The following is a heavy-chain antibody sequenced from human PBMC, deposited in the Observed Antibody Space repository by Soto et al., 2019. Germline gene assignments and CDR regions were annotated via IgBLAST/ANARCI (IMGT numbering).Heavy chain of an antibody. CDR3: ARDLWGSWTVDY. Sequence: QVQLVQSGAAVKEPGASVKVSCKASGYTFQNYHMHWVRQAPGQGLEWMGIIHPSGDTKTYAQRFQGRLAMTRGASTSTAYMELSSLTSEDTAVYFCARDLWGSWTVDYWGQGTLVTVSS. D-gene: IGHD3-16*01. CDR2: IHPSGDTK. V-gene: IGHV1-46*02. CDR1: GYTFQNYH. J-gene: IGHJ4*02.